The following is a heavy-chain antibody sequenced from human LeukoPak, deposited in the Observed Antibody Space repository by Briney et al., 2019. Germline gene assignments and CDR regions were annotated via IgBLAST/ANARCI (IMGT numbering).Heavy chain of an antibody. V-gene: IGHV1-2*02. CDR1: GYPFTDNY. D-gene: IGHD6-13*01. J-gene: IGHJ4*02. Sequence: ASVKVSFKTSGYPFTDNYIHWVRPAPGQGVEWMGWIDPNSGDTKYTQKFQGSLTITGDTSISTAYMELNSLTSDDTAVYYCARGASSSWYFLGYLDSWGQGTLVTVSS. CDR3: ARGASSSWYFLGYLDS. CDR2: IDPNSGDT.